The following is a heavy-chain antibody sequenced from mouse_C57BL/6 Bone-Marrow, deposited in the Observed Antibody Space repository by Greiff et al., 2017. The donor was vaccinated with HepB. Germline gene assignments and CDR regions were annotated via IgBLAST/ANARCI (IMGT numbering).Heavy chain of an antibody. CDR3: TRSDGSSGYDSFDY. D-gene: IGHD1-1*01. CDR1: GYTFTSYW. J-gene: IGHJ2*01. CDR2: IYPGNSDT. Sequence: VQLQQSGTVLARPGASVKMSCKTSGYTFTSYWMHWVKQRPGQGLEWIGAIYPGNSDTSYNQKFKGKAKLTAVTSASTAYMELSSLKNEDAAVYYCTRSDGSSGYDSFDYWGQGTTLTVSS. V-gene: IGHV1-5*01.